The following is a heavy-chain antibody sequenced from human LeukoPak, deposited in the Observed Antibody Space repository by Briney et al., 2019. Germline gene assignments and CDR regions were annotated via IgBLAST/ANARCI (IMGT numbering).Heavy chain of an antibody. CDR2: ISGSGGST. D-gene: IGHD2-15*01. J-gene: IGHJ4*02. V-gene: IGHV3-23*01. CDR1: GFTFSSYA. CDR3: AKEGYCSGGSCYMSSFY. Sequence: SGGSLRLSCAASGFTFSSYAMSWVRQAPGKGLKWVSAISGSGGSTYYADSVKGRFTISRDNSKNTLYLQMNSLRAEDTAVYYCAKEGYCSGGSCYMSSFYWGQGTLVTVSS.